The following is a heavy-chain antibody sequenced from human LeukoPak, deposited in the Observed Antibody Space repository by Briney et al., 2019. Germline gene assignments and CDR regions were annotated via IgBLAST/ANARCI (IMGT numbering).Heavy chain of an antibody. J-gene: IGHJ6*02. V-gene: IGHV4-34*01. CDR2: INHSGST. D-gene: IGHD2-2*01. CDR3: ARGRCSSTSCYLSHYYYGMDV. Sequence: SEALSLTCAVYGGSFSGYYWGWIRQPPGKGLEWIGEINHSGSTNYNPSLKSRVTISVDTSKNQFSLKLSSVTAADTAVYYCARGRCSSTSCYLSHYYYGMDVWGQGTTVTVSS. CDR1: GGSFSGYY.